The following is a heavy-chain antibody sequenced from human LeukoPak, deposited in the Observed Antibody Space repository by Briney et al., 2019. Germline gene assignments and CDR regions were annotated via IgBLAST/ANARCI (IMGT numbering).Heavy chain of an antibody. CDR3: ATGGAPGGRFEN. J-gene: IGHJ4*02. V-gene: IGHV3-7*01. CDR1: GFTFDMST. Sequence: GGSLRLSCVVSGFTFDMSTMTWVRQAPGKGPEWVAKMKEDGTEIFYAGSVDGRFTISRDNSKNSLYLQMNSLRVEDTAVYYCATGGAPGGRFENWGQGTLVTVSS. CDR2: MKEDGTEI. D-gene: IGHD3-16*01.